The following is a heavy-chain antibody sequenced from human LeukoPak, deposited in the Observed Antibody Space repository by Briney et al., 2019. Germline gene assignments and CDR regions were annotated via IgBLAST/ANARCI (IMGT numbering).Heavy chain of an antibody. CDR3: ARTYDSSGYYYQYYFDY. D-gene: IGHD3-22*01. J-gene: IGHJ4*02. CDR1: GGSISSYY. CDR2: IYYSGRT. Sequence: SETLSLTCSVSGGSISSYYWSWIRQPPGKGLEWIGYIYYSGRTNYNPSLKSRVTVSVDTSKNQFSLKLSSVTAADTAVYYCARTYDSSGYYYQYYFDYWGQGTLVTVSS. V-gene: IGHV4-59*08.